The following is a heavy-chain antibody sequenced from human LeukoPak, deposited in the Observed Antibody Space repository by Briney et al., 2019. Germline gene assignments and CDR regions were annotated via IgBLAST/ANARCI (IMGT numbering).Heavy chain of an antibody. J-gene: IGHJ4*02. D-gene: IGHD6-6*01. V-gene: IGHV4-34*01. CDR2: IHQSGST. Sequence: LRLSCAASGFTFSSYAMHWVRQPPGKGLEWIGEIHQSGSTNDNPSLKSRVTMSVDTSKKQFSLKLSSVTAADTAVYYCARDSYSSSSAPFDYWGQGTLVTVSS. CDR1: GFTFSSYA. CDR3: ARDSYSSSSAPFDY.